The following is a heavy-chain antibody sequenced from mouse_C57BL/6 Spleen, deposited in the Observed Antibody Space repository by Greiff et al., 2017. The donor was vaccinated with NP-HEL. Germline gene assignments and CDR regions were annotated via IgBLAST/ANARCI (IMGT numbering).Heavy chain of an antibody. D-gene: IGHD2-4*01. CDR1: GYTFTSYD. CDR2: IYPRDGST. V-gene: IGHV1-85*01. CDR3: ARPGGLRRPAWFAY. J-gene: IGHJ3*01. Sequence: QVQLQQSGPELVKPGASVKLSCMASGYTFTSYDINWVKQRPGQGLEWIGWIYPRDGSTKYNEKFKGKATLTVDTSSSTAYMELHSLTSEDSAVYFCARPGGLRRPAWFAYWGQGTLVTVSA.